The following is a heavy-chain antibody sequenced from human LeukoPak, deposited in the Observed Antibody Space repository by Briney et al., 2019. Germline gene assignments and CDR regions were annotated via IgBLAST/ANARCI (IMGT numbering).Heavy chain of an antibody. CDR1: GGSISSYY. V-gene: IGHV4-59*01. Sequence: SETLSLTCTVSGGSISSYYWSWIRQPPGKGLGWIGYIYYSGSTKYNPSLKSRVTISVDTSKNQFSLKLSSVTAADTAVYYCARGMPASGTGWYFDFWGRGTLVTVSS. CDR2: IYYSGST. CDR3: ARGMPASGTGWYFDF. D-gene: IGHD6-13*01. J-gene: IGHJ2*01.